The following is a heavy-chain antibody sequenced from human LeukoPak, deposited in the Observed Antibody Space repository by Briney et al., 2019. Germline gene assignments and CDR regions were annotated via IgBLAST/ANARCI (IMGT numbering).Heavy chain of an antibody. CDR3: ARDVRSGSYLGA. J-gene: IGHJ5*02. Sequence: SETLSLTCTVSGDSISSNGYYWGWIRQTPGKGLEWIGSIYYRGTTYFNPSLKSRVTISVDTSRNQFSLKVTSVTAADTAVYYCARDVRSGSYLGAWGQGTLVTVSS. D-gene: IGHD1-26*01. V-gene: IGHV4-39*07. CDR2: IYYRGTT. CDR1: GDSISSNGYY.